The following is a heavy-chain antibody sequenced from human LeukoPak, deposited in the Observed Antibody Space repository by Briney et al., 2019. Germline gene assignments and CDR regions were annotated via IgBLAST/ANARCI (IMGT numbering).Heavy chain of an antibody. V-gene: IGHV1-2*02. D-gene: IGHD1-26*01. CDR1: GYTFTGYY. CDR3: ARLISGGSYRYYFDY. Sequence: GASVKVSCKASGYTFTGYYMHWVRQAPGQGLEWMGWINPNSGGTNYAQKFQGRVTMTRDTSISTAYMELSRLRSDDTAVYYCARLISGGSYRYYFDYWGQGTLVTVSS. J-gene: IGHJ4*02. CDR2: INPNSGGT.